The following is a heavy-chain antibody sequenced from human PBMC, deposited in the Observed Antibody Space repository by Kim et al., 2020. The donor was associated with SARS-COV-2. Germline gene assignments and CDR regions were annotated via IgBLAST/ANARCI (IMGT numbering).Heavy chain of an antibody. CDR1: GFTFSSYG. D-gene: IGHD2-15*01. CDR2: ISYDGSNK. CDR3: AKPGPYCSGGSCYSEEYFQH. J-gene: IGHJ1*01. V-gene: IGHV3-30*18. Sequence: GGSLRLSCAASGFTFSSYGMHWVRQAPGKGLEWVAVISYDGSNKYYADSVKGRFTISRDNSKNTLYLQMNSLRAEDTAVYYCAKPGPYCSGGSCYSEEYFQHWGQGTLVTVSS.